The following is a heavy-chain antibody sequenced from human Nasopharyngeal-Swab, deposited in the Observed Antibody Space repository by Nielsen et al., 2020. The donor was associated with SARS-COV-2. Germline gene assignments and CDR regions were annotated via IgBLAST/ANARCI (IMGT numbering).Heavy chain of an antibody. V-gene: IGHV3-23*01. CDR2: ISGSGGST. D-gene: IGHD3-3*01. J-gene: IGHJ4*02. CDR3: AKAYYDFWSGYRLITGTTHFDY. Sequence: VRQAPGKGLEWVSAISGSGGSTYYADSVKGRFTISRDNSKNTPYLQMNSLRAEDTAVYYCAKAYYDFWSGYRLITGTTHFDYWGQGTLVTVSS.